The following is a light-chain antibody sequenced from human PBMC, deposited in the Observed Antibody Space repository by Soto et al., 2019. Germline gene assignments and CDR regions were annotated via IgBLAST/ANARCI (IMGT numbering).Light chain of an antibody. J-gene: IGKJ2*01. CDR2: GAS. V-gene: IGKV3-20*01. CDR1: QSVSNSY. Sequence: EIVLTQSPGTLSLSPGERATLSCRASQSVSNSYLAWYQQKPGQAPRLLIYGASSRATGNPDRFSGSGSGTDFTLTIAGLEPEDFAVYYCQQYGSSPYTFGQGTELEIK. CDR3: QQYGSSPYT.